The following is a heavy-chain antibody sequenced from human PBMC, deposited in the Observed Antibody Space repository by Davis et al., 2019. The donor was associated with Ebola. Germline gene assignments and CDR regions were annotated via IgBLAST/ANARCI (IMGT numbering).Heavy chain of an antibody. J-gene: IGHJ1*01. CDR2: LSTSSTTI. Sequence: GESLKISCAASGFTFSSYSMNWVRQAPGKGLEWVSYLSTSSTTIYYADSVKGRFTMSRDNSKNTLYLQMNSLRAEDTAVYYCAKFPLLLPPFHFQHWGQGTLVTVSS. CDR3: AKFPLLLPPFHFQH. D-gene: IGHD3-10*01. V-gene: IGHV3-48*01. CDR1: GFTFSSYS.